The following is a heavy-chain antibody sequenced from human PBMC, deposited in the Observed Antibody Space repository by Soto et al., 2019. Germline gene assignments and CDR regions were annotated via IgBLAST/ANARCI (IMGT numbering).Heavy chain of an antibody. CDR3: ATSYYDFWSGSAYFDY. Sequence: GSLRLSCAASVFTFSSYAMSWVRQAPGKGLEWVSAISGSGGSTYYADSVKGRFTISRDNSKNTLYLQMNSLRAEDTAVYYCATSYYDFWSGSAYFDYWGQGTLVTVSS. V-gene: IGHV3-23*01. D-gene: IGHD3-3*01. J-gene: IGHJ4*02. CDR1: VFTFSSYA. CDR2: ISGSGGST.